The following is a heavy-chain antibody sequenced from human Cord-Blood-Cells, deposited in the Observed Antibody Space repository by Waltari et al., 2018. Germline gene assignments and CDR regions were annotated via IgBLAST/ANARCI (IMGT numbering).Heavy chain of an antibody. CDR1: GGSFSGYY. V-gene: IGHV4-34*01. CDR2: INHSGST. J-gene: IGHJ6*02. CDR3: ARVLYYGSGSYYYYYYYYGMDV. D-gene: IGHD3-10*01. Sequence: QVQLQQWGAGLLKPSETLSLTCAVYGGSFSGYYWSWLRRPPGKGLEWIGEINHSGSTNYNPSLKSRVTISVDTSKNQFSLKLSSVTAADTAVYYCARVLYYGSGSYYYYYYYYGMDVWGQGTTVTVSS.